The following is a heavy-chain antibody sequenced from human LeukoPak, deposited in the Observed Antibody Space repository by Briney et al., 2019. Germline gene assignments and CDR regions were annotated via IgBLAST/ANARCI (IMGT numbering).Heavy chain of an antibody. CDR3: ARVNILTGYWAFDY. D-gene: IGHD3-9*01. J-gene: IGHJ4*02. Sequence: PGGSLRLSCAASGFTFDDYGMNWVRQAPGKGLEWVSGLNWNGDSTGYADSVKGRFTISRDNSKNTLYLQMNSLRAEDTAVYYCARVNILTGYWAFDYWGQGTLVTVSS. CDR2: LNWNGDST. V-gene: IGHV3-20*04. CDR1: GFTFDDYG.